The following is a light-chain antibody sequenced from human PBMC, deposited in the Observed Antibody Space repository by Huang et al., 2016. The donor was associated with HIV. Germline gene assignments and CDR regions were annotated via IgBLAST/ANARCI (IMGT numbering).Light chain of an antibody. Sequence: DIQMTQSPSSLSASLGDRITITCRASQTINTYLKWYQQKSGRATKLLIYAASSLKSGVPTRCSGSGSGTDFSLTISNLQPEDFATYYCQQSYSAPFTFGPGTKLNV. J-gene: IGKJ3*01. V-gene: IGKV1-39*01. CDR2: AAS. CDR1: QTINTY. CDR3: QQSYSAPFT.